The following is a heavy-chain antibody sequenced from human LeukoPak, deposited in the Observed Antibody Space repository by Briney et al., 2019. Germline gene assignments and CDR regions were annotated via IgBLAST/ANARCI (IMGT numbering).Heavy chain of an antibody. Sequence: SETLSLTCAVYGGSFSGYYWSWIRQPPGKGLDWIGEINHSGSTNYNPSLKSRVTISVDTSKNQFSLKLRSVTAADTAVYYCARIKLDCSSTSCYYYYYYYMDVWGKGTTVTVSS. CDR3: ARIKLDCSSTSCYYYYYYYMDV. CDR2: INHSGST. V-gene: IGHV4-34*01. J-gene: IGHJ6*03. CDR1: GGSFSGYY. D-gene: IGHD2-2*01.